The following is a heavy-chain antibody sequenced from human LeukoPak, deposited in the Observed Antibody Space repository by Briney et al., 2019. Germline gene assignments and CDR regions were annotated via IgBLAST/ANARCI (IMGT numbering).Heavy chain of an antibody. CDR2: IRYDGSNK. Sequence: GGSLRLSSAVSGFTFCGYVMHWVRQAAGKGVERVAFIRYDGSNKYYADSVKGRFTVSRDNSKNTLYLQMNSLRAEDTAVYYCAKEHGKWYNFDYWGQGTLVTVSS. J-gene: IGHJ4*02. CDR3: AKEHGKWYNFDY. CDR1: GFTFCGYV. V-gene: IGHV3-30*02. D-gene: IGHD1-14*01.